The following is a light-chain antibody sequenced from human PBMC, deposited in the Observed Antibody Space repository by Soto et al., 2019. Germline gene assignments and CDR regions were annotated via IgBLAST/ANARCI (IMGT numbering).Light chain of an antibody. J-gene: IGKJ3*01. CDR3: QHHGSLPSGFA. V-gene: IGKV3-20*01. CDR1: QTVTSNR. Sequence: EMVLTQSPGTLSLSPGERATLSCRASQTVTSNRLAWYQQKPGQAPRLLIFGASRRATGIPDRFSGSGSGTDFTLTISRLEPEDFAVYYCQHHGSLPSGFAFGPGTTLDTK. CDR2: GAS.